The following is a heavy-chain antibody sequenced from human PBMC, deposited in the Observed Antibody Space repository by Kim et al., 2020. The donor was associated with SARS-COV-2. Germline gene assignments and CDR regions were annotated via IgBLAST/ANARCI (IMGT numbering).Heavy chain of an antibody. CDR2: IWYDGSNK. D-gene: IGHD2-15*01. CDR3: AKERRKYCSGGSCHLKY. J-gene: IGHJ4*02. CDR1: RFTFSSYG. Sequence: GGSLRLSCAASRFTFSSYGLHWVRQAPGKGLEWVAVIWYDGSNKYHADSVKGRFTISRDNSKNTLYLQMNNLRAEDTAVYYCAKERRKYCSGGSCHLKYWGQGTLVTVSS. V-gene: IGHV3-33*06.